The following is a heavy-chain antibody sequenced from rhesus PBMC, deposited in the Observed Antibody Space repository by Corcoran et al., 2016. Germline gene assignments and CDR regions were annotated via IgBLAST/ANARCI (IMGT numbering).Heavy chain of an antibody. J-gene: IGHJ4*01. CDR1: GGSISDYYY. CDR3: ARERSWNNAVDS. V-gene: IGHV4S9*01. D-gene: IGHD1-20*01. CDR2: IYGNSAST. Sequence: QVQLQESGPGLVKPSETLSLTCAVSGGSISDYYYWNWIRQPPGKGLEWIGNIYGNSASTYYNPALNSQLTISNDPSKNQFFLKVGSVTAADTAVYYCARERSWNNAVDSWGQGVLVTVSS.